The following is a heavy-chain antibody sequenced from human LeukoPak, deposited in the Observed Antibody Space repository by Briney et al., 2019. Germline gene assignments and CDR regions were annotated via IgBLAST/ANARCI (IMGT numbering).Heavy chain of an antibody. CDR3: ASGGYCSGGSCYYYFDY. J-gene: IGHJ4*02. D-gene: IGHD2-15*01. CDR2: IIPILGIA. Sequence: GASVKVSCKASGGXFSSYAISWVRQAPGQGLEWMGRIIPILGIANYAQKFQGRVTITADKSTSTAYMELSSLRSEDTAVYYCASGGYCSGGSCYYYFDYWGQGTLVTVSS. V-gene: IGHV1-69*04. CDR1: GGXFSSYA.